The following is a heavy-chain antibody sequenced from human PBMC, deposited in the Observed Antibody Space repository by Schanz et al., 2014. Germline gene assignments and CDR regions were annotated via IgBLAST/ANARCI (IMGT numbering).Heavy chain of an antibody. D-gene: IGHD5-18*01. CDR3: TRGGYSYALSAFDI. V-gene: IGHV1-69*02. J-gene: IGHJ3*02. CDR2: FIPILDVG. CDR1: RSTFSSYT. Sequence: QVHLVQSGAEVKKPGSSVKVSCKASRSTFSSYTISWVRQARGQGLEWVGRFIPILDVGNYAQQFQGRVTFTADKSTSTAYMELRSLRSDDTALYYCTRGGYSYALSAFDIWGQGTMVTVSS.